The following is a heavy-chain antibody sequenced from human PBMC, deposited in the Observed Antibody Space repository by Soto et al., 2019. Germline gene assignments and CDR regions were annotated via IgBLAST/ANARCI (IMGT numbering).Heavy chain of an antibody. Sequence: SETLSLTCTVSGGSISSYYWSWIRQPPGKGLEWIGYIYYSGSTNYNPSLKSRVTISVDTSKNQFSLKLSSVTAADTAVYYCARAGYSYGEDAFDIWGQGTMVTVSS. V-gene: IGHV4-59*01. CDR1: GGSISSYY. CDR3: ARAGYSYGEDAFDI. J-gene: IGHJ3*02. CDR2: IYYSGST. D-gene: IGHD5-18*01.